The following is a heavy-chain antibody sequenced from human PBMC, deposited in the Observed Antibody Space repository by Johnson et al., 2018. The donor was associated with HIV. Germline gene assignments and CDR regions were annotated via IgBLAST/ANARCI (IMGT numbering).Heavy chain of an antibody. V-gene: IGHV3-11*04. Sequence: MQLVESGGGLVKPGGSLRLSCAASGFTFSDYYMSWIRQAPGKGLEWVSYISSSGSTIYYADSVKGRFTISRDNAKNSLYLQMNSLTADDPAVYYCARDQAYSSSWEGVFDIWGQGTMVTVSS. D-gene: IGHD6-13*01. J-gene: IGHJ3*02. CDR1: GFTFSDYY. CDR3: ARDQAYSSSWEGVFDI. CDR2: ISSSGSTI.